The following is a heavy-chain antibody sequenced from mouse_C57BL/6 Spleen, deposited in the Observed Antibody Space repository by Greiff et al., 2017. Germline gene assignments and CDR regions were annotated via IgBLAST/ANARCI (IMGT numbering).Heavy chain of an antibody. CDR2: ISNGGGST. V-gene: IGHV5-12*01. CDR1: GFTFSDYY. CDR3: ASPYESWFAY. D-gene: IGHD2-3*01. J-gene: IGHJ3*01. Sequence: EVQRVESGGGLVQPGGSLKLSCAASGFTFSDYYMYWVRQTPEKRLEWVAYISNGGGSTYYPDTVKGRFTISRDNAMNTLYLQMSRLKSEDTAMYYCASPYESWFAYWGQGTLVTVSA.